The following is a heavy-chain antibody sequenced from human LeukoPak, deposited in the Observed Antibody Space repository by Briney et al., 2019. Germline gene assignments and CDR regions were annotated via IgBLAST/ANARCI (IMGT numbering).Heavy chain of an antibody. CDR3: AKCVWLRFRVFYGMGV. CDR1: GFTFSSYA. CDR2: ISGSGGST. D-gene: IGHD5-12*01. Sequence: PGGSLRLSCAASGFTFSSYAMSWVRQAPGKGLEWVSAISGSGGSTYYADSVKGRFTISRDNSKNTLYLQMNSLRAEDTAVYYCAKCVWLRFRVFYGMGVWGQGTTVTVSS. V-gene: IGHV3-23*01. J-gene: IGHJ6*02.